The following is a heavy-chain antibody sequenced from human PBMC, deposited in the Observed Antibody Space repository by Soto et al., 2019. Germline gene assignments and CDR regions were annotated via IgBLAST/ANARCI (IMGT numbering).Heavy chain of an antibody. Sequence: LEWMGWMNPNSGNTGYAQKFQGRVTMTRNTSISTAYMELSSLRSEDTAVYYCARGKGYYDSSGYTGPDAFDIWGQGTMVTVSS. J-gene: IGHJ3*02. V-gene: IGHV1-8*01. D-gene: IGHD3-22*01. CDR2: MNPNSGNT. CDR3: ARGKGYYDSSGYTGPDAFDI.